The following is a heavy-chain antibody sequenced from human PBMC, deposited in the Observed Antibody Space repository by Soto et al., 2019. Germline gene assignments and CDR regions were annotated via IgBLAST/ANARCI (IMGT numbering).Heavy chain of an antibody. CDR3: ARDPSSGSGWYNWFDP. D-gene: IGHD6-19*01. CDR1: GFTFSSYA. J-gene: IGHJ5*02. V-gene: IGHV3-30-3*01. Sequence: GGSLRLSCAASGFTFSSYAMHWVRQAPGKGLEWVAVISYDGSNKYYADSVKGRFTISRDNSKNTLYLQMNSLRAEDTAVYYCARDPSSGSGWYNWFDPWGQGTLVTV. CDR2: ISYDGSNK.